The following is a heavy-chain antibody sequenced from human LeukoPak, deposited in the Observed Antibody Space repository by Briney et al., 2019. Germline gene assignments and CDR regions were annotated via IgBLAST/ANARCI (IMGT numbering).Heavy chain of an antibody. CDR3: ARAMMSFQSFDY. CDR2: ISSSSSYI. V-gene: IGHV3-21*01. J-gene: IGHJ4*02. Sequence: GGSLRLSCAASGFTFSSYSMNWVRQAPGKGLEWVSSISSSSSYIYYVDSVKGRFTISRDNAQNSLYLQMNSLRAEDTAVYYCARAMMSFQSFDYWGQGTLVTVSS. CDR1: GFTFSSYS. D-gene: IGHD2/OR15-2a*01.